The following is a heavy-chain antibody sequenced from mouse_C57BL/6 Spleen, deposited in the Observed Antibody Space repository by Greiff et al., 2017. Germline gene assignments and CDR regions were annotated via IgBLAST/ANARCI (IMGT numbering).Heavy chain of an antibody. CDR3: AIYYGSSYWYLDV. CDR2: IDPSDSET. Sequence: QVQLQQPGAELVRPGSSVKLSCKASGYTFTSYWMHWVKQRPIQGLAWIGNIDPSDSETHYNQKFKDKATLTVDKSSSTAYMQLSSLTSEYSAVYYCAIYYGSSYWYLDVWGTGTTVTVSA. J-gene: IGHJ1*03. D-gene: IGHD1-1*01. CDR1: GYTFTSYW. V-gene: IGHV1-52*01.